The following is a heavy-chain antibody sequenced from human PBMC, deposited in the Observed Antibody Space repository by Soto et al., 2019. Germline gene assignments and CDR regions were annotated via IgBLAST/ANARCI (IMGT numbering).Heavy chain of an antibody. V-gene: IGHV4-61*01. CDR3: ARERSGYSYGSLDY. CDR2: IYYSGST. D-gene: IGHD5-18*01. CDR1: GGSVSSGSYY. J-gene: IGHJ4*02. Sequence: SETLSLTCTVSGGSVSSGSYYWSWIRQPPGKGLEWIGYIYYSGSTNYNPSLKSRVTISVDTSKNQFSLKLSSVTAADTAVYYCARERSGYSYGSLDYWGQGTLVTVSS.